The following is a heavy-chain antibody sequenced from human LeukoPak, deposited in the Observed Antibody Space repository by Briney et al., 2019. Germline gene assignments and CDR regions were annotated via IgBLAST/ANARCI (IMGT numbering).Heavy chain of an antibody. V-gene: IGHV3-30*02. CDR3: AKEYYDFWSGYLNAFDI. CDR2: IRYDGSNK. D-gene: IGHD3-3*01. J-gene: IGHJ3*02. Sequence: GGSLRLSCAASGFTFSSYSMNWVRQAPGKGLEWVAFIRYDGSNKYYADSVKGRFTISRDNSKNTLYLQMNSLRAEDTAVYYCAKEYYDFWSGYLNAFDIRGQGTMVTVSS. CDR1: GFTFSSYS.